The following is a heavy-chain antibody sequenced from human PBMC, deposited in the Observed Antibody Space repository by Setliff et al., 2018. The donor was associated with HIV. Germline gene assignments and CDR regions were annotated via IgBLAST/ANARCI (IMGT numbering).Heavy chain of an antibody. Sequence: ASVKVSCKASGYNLHNYGITWVRQAPGEGLEWIGWIYPNTGGTNYAQKFQGRVTMTRDTSIRTAYMELRMLRSDDTAIYYCTRSTTADWGQGTMVTVSS. CDR3: TRSTTAD. CDR1: GYNLHNYG. J-gene: IGHJ4*02. CDR2: IYPNTGGT. V-gene: IGHV1-2*02. D-gene: IGHD4-17*01.